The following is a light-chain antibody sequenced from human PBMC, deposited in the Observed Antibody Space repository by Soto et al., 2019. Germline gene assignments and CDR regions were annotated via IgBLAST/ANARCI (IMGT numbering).Light chain of an antibody. CDR1: ALPKQY. CDR3: QSADSSGTGWL. Sequence: SYELTQPPSVSVSPGQTARITCSGDALPKQYAYWYQQKPGQAPVLVIYKDSERPSGIPERFSGSSSGTTVTLTISGVQAEDEADYYCQSADSSGTGWLFGGGTQLTVL. CDR2: KDS. J-gene: IGLJ2*01. V-gene: IGLV3-25*03.